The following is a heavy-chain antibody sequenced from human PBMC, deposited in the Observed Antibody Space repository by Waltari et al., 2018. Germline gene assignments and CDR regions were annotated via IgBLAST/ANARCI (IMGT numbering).Heavy chain of an antibody. Sequence: QVQLVESGGGVVRPGGSLRLSCTDSGFTFSQYTLHWVRQAPGKGLEWVAITSHDGANKYYAGSVVGRFTISRDNSKNTVYLQMNSLRVEDTAVYYCARDLGSGWYYFDSWGQGTLVTVSS. V-gene: IGHV3-30-3*01. D-gene: IGHD6-19*01. CDR1: GFTFSQYT. J-gene: IGHJ4*02. CDR2: TSHDGANK. CDR3: ARDLGSGWYYFDS.